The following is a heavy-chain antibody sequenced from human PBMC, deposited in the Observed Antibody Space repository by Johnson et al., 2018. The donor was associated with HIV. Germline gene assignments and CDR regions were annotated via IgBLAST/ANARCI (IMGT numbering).Heavy chain of an antibody. V-gene: IGHV3-53*01. CDR1: GFTVSNNY. D-gene: IGHD3-3*01. J-gene: IGHJ3*02. CDR3: GRGGVTITRTNSKSVRMLKRNSLVAGGTCVYYVARGGLVYVCDI. Sequence: VQLVESGGGLIQPGGSLRLSCAASGFTVSNNYMSWVRQAPGKGPEWVSFIYSGGTTYYADSVKGRITIPSDNSKNTLYPPMNSLSTEDAAGYYCGRGGVTITRTNSKSVRMLKRNSLVAGGTCVYYVARGGLVYVCDIWGQGTMGTVSS. CDR2: IYSGGTT.